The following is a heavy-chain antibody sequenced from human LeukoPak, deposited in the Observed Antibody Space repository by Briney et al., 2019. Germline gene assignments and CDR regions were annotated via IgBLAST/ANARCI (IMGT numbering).Heavy chain of an antibody. CDR2: IYHSGST. D-gene: IGHD6-6*01. CDR1: GYSISSGYY. J-gene: IGHJ4*02. Sequence: PSETLSLTXAVSGYSISSGYYWGWIRQPPGKGLERIGSIYHSGSTYYNPSLKSRVTISVDTSKNQFSLKLSSVTAADTAVYYCARREYSSSGNDYWGQGTLVTVSS. CDR3: ARREYSSSGNDY. V-gene: IGHV4-38-2*01.